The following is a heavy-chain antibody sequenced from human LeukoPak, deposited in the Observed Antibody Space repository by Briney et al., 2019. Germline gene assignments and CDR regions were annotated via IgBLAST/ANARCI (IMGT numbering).Heavy chain of an antibody. D-gene: IGHD6-6*01. V-gene: IGHV3-9*03. Sequence: PGRSLRLSCAASGFTFDDYAMHWVRQAPGKGLEWVSGISWNSGSIGYADSVEGRFTISRDNAKNSLYLQMNSLRAEDMALYYCAKSSGSSSGDFDYWGQGTLVTVSS. CDR2: ISWNSGSI. CDR1: GFTFDDYA. J-gene: IGHJ4*02. CDR3: AKSSGSSSGDFDY.